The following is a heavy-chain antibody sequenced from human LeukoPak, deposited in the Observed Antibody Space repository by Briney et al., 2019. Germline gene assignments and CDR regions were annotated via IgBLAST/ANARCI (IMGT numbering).Heavy chain of an antibody. D-gene: IGHD5-18*01. CDR1: GFTVSSNY. CDR2: IYSGGST. J-gene: IGHJ4*02. CDR3: ARANFLSVEDTAMVDFDY. V-gene: IGHV3-66*01. Sequence: GGSLRLSCAASGFTVSSNYMSWVRQAPGKRLEWVSVIYSGGSTYYADSVKGRFTISRDNSKNTLYLQMNSLRAEDTAVYYCARANFLSVEDTAMVDFDYWGQGTLVTVSS.